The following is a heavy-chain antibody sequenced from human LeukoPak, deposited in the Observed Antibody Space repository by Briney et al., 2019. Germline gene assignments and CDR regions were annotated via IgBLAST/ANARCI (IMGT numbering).Heavy chain of an antibody. D-gene: IGHD3-9*01. V-gene: IGHV3-7*01. CDR2: IQEDGKKE. CDR3: ARSPAFMRATGSILFDP. CDR1: GFTFTKFW. J-gene: IGHJ5*02. Sequence: GESLRLSCEASGFTFTKFWMSWVRQAPGKGLEWVANIQEDGKKENYVDSVRGRFTISRDNAKNSIYLQMNSLRVEDTAVYYCARSPAFMRATGSILFDPWGQGAQVTVSS.